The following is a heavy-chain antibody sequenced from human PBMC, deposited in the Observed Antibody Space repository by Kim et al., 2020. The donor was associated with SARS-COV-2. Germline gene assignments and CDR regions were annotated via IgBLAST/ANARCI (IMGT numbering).Heavy chain of an antibody. Sequence: SETLSLTCTVSGGSISSYYWSWIRQPPGKGLEWIGYIYYSGSTNYNTSLKSRVTISVDTSKNQFSLKLSSVTAADTAVYYCARGGYSGAGPFDYWGQGTLVTVSS. CDR2: IYYSGST. D-gene: IGHD4-4*01. J-gene: IGHJ4*02. CDR1: GGSISSYY. CDR3: ARGGYSGAGPFDY. V-gene: IGHV4-59*01.